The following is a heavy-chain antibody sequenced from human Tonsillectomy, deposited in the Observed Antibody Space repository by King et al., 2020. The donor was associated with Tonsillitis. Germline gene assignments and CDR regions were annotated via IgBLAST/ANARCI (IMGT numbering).Heavy chain of an antibody. CDR2: ITSSGSKI. Sequence: DVQLVESGGGLVQPGVSLKLSCAASGFTFSSXEMNWVRQAPGKGLEWVSYITSSGSKIYYADSVKGRFTISRDNAKNTLSLQMNSLRAEDTAVYYCARKXXXSGXYXYGMXVWGXXTTVTV. CDR3: ARKXXXSGXYXYGMXV. V-gene: IGHV3-48*03. J-gene: IGHJ6*01. D-gene: IGHD3-10*01. CDR1: GFTFSSXE.